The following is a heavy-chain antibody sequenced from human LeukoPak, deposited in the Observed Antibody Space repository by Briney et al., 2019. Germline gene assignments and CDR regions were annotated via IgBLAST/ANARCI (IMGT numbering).Heavy chain of an antibody. V-gene: IGHV3-30*18. CDR2: LSYDRRNK. Sequence: GRSLRLSCAASGFTFSSYGMHWVRQAPGKGLEWVAVLSYDRRNKYYADSLKGRFTISRDNSKNTLFLQMNSLRAEDTAVYYCAKDETRDAYNLGATDYWGQGTLVTVSS. CDR3: AKDETRDAYNLGATDY. CDR1: GFTFSSYG. D-gene: IGHD5-24*01. J-gene: IGHJ4*02.